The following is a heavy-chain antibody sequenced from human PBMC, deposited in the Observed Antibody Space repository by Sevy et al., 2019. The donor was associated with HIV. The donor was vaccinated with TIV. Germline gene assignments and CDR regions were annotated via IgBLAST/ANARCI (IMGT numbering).Heavy chain of an antibody. CDR1: GGSITSYS. J-gene: IGHJ5*02. Sequence: SETLSLTCTVSGGSITSYSWSWIRQPAGKGLEWLGRIYSNGNSNYNPSLKSRITMSVDTSKNQFSLKLTCVNAADTAVYFCAREGGASSAWFENWFGPWGQGTLVTVSS. D-gene: IGHD6-19*01. V-gene: IGHV4-4*07. CDR3: AREGGASSAWFENWFGP. CDR2: IYSNGNS.